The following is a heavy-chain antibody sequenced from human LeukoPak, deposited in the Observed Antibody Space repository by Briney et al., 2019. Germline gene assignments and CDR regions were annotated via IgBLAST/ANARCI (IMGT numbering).Heavy chain of an antibody. V-gene: IGHV4-30-4*08. CDR1: GGSISSGDYY. CDR2: IYYSGST. Sequence: SETLSLTCTVSGGSISSGDYYWSRIRQPPGKGLEWIGYIYYSGSTYYNPSLKSRVTISVDTSKNQFSLKLSSVTAADTAVYYCARVKAAAATRWFDPWGQGTLVTVSS. CDR3: ARVKAAAATRWFDP. J-gene: IGHJ5*02. D-gene: IGHD6-13*01.